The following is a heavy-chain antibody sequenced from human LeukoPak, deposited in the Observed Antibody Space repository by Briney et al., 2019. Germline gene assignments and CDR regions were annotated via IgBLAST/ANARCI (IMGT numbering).Heavy chain of an antibody. CDR2: SKSDGSST. Sequence: GGSLRLSCAASGFTFSSYSINWVRQVPGKGLVWVSRSKSDGSSTSYADSVKGRFTISRDNAKNTLYLQMNSLRVEDTAVYYCARGPNSNWSGLDFWGQGTLLTVSS. V-gene: IGHV3-74*01. J-gene: IGHJ4*02. CDR3: ARGPNSNWSGLDF. D-gene: IGHD6-6*01. CDR1: GFTFSSYS.